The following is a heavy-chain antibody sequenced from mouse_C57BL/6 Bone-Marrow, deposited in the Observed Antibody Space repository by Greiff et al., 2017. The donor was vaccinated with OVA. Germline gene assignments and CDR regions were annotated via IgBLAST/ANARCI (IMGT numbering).Heavy chain of an antibody. CDR3: ARGSRMDY. V-gene: IGHV5-4*01. Sequence: EVQGVESGGGLVKPGGSPKLSCAASGFTFSSYAMSWVRQTPEKRLEWVATISDGGSYTYYPDNVKGRFTISRDNAKNNLYLQMSHLKSEDTAMYYCARGSRMDYWGQGTSVTVSS. CDR2: ISDGGSYT. CDR1: GFTFSSYA. J-gene: IGHJ4*01. D-gene: IGHD1-1*01.